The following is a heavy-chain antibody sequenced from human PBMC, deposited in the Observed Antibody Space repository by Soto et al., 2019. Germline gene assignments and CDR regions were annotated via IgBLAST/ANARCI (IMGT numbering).Heavy chain of an antibody. CDR1: GGSFSGYY. J-gene: IGHJ4*02. V-gene: IGHV4-34*01. CDR3: ARAAPRYCSGGSCYSGRYY. CDR2: INHSGST. D-gene: IGHD2-15*01. Sequence: QVQLQQWGAGLLKPSETLSLTCAVYGGSFSGYYWSWIRQPPGKGLAWIGEINHSGSTNYNPSLKSRVTISVDTSKNQFSLKLSSVTAADTAVYYCARAAPRYCSGGSCYSGRYYWGQGTLVTVSS.